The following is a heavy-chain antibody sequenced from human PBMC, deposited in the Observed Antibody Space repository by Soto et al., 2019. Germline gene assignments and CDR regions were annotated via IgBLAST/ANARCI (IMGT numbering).Heavy chain of an antibody. CDR2: IKSKTDGGTT. CDR1: GFTFSNAW. CDR3: TGTAMGRDAFDI. J-gene: IGHJ3*02. D-gene: IGHD5-18*01. V-gene: IGHV3-15*01. Sequence: GGSLRLSCAASGFTFSNAWMSWVRQAPGKGLEWVGRIKSKTDGGTTDYAAPVKGRFTISRDDSKNTLYLQMNSLKTEDTAVYYCTGTAMGRDAFDIWGHGTMVTFSS.